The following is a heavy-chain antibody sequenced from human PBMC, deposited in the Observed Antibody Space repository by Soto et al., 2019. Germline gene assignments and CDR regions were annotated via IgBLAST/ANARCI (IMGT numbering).Heavy chain of an antibody. CDR2: INTGNGDT. CDR3: ARNGVVVNQDAFDM. J-gene: IGHJ3*02. Sequence: QVHLVQSGAEVKKPGASVQVSCKASGYTFTTYPMHWVRQAPGQSREWMGWINTGNGDTKYSQKFQGRVTFTRDTSASTAYMELSSLRSEDTAVYYCARNGVVVNQDAFDMWGQGTMVTVSS. V-gene: IGHV1-3*04. CDR1: GYTFTTYP. D-gene: IGHD3-22*01.